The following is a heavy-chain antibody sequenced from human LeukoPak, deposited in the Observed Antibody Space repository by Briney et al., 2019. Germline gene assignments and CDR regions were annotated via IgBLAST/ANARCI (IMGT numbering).Heavy chain of an antibody. Sequence: GGSLRLSCAASGFTFSSYAMHWVRQAPGKGLEWVAVISYDGSNKYYADSVKGRFTISRDNSKNTLYLQMNSLRAEDTAVYYYASGGVLYGTNYYYYGMDVWGQGTTVTVSS. CDR1: GFTFSSYA. D-gene: IGHD1-1*01. J-gene: IGHJ6*02. CDR2: ISYDGSNK. V-gene: IGHV3-30-3*01. CDR3: ASGGVLYGTNYYYYGMDV.